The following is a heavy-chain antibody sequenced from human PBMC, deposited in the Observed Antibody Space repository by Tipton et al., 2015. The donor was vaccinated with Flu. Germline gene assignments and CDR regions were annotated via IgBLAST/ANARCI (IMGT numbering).Heavy chain of an antibody. D-gene: IGHD6-13*01. J-gene: IGHJ4*02. Sequence: SLRLSCAASGFTFSDYWMAWVRQAPGKGLEWVSGIDSAGDTYYLDSVKGRFTISRDNAKNSLYLQINSLRAGDTAVYFCARGPLPDSNWYNGMDVWGQGTLVTVSS. CDR1: GFTFSDYW. CDR2: IDSAGDT. V-gene: IGHV3-13*01. CDR3: ARGPLPDSNWYNGMDV.